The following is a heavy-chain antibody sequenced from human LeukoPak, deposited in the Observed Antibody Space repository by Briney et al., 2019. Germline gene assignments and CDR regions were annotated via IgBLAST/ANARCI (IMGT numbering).Heavy chain of an antibody. CDR2: IWYGGSNK. CDR1: GFTFSSYG. V-gene: IGHV3-30*02. D-gene: IGHD6-13*01. J-gene: IGHJ4*02. Sequence: PGGSLRLSCAASGFTFSSYGMHWVRQAPGKGLEWVAVIWYGGSNKYYADSVKGRFTISRDNSKNTLYLQMNSLRAEDTAVYYCAQSGGAAAVWYFDYWGQGTLVTVSS. CDR3: AQSGGAAAVWYFDY.